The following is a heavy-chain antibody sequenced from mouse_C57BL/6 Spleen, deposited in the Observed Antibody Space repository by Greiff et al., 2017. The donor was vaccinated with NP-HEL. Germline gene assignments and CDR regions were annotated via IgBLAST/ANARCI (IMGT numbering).Heavy chain of an antibody. V-gene: IGHV1-26*01. J-gene: IGHJ4*01. CDR2: INPNNGGT. CDR3: ARWLLQGYYAMDY. D-gene: IGHD2-3*01. CDR1: GYTFTDYY. Sequence: VQLQQSGPELVKPGASVKISCKASGYTFTDYYMNWVKQSHGKSLEWIGDINPNNGGTSYNQKFKGKATLTVDKSSSTAYMELRSLTSEDSAVYYCARWLLQGYYAMDYWGQGTSVTVSS.